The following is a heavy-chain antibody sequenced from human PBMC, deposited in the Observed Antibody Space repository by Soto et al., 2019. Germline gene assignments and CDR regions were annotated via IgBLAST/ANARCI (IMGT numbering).Heavy chain of an antibody. CDR2: INPNSGGT. CDR3: ARDFKYSSSWLLTSDYYYYYGMDV. J-gene: IGHJ6*02. V-gene: IGHV1-2*04. Sequence: ASVKVSCKASGYTFTGYYMHWVRQAPGQGLEWMGWINPNSGGTNYAQKFQGWVTMTRDTSISTAYMELSRLRSDDTAVYYCARDFKYSSSWLLTSDYYYYYGMDVWGQGTTVTVSS. D-gene: IGHD6-13*01. CDR1: GYTFTGYY.